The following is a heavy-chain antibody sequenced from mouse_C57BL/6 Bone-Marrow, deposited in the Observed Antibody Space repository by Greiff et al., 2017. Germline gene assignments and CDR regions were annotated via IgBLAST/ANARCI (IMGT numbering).Heavy chain of an antibody. Sequence: EVQLVESGGDLLKLGGSLKPSCAAFGFLFSSYGLSWVRQPPDKRLEWVATFSSGGSYTYYPDSVKGRFTISRDNAKNTLYLQMSSLKSEDTAMYYCARDYYGSWFAYWGQGTLVTVSA. CDR2: FSSGGSYT. V-gene: IGHV5-6*01. CDR1: GFLFSSYG. J-gene: IGHJ3*01. CDR3: ARDYYGSWFAY. D-gene: IGHD1-1*01.